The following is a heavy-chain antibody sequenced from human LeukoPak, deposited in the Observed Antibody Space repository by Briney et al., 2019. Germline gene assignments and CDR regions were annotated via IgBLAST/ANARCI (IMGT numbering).Heavy chain of an antibody. J-gene: IGHJ3*02. CDR3: AKDIGADYYYDSSGYFI. Sequence: PGGSLRLSCAASGFTFDNYAMHWVRHVPGKGLEWVSLISGDGDSTYYPDSVKGRFTISRDNSKNSLYLQMNSLRTEDTALYYCAKDIGADYYYDSSGYFIWGQGTMVTVSS. CDR1: GFTFDNYA. CDR2: ISGDGDST. V-gene: IGHV3-43*02. D-gene: IGHD3-22*01.